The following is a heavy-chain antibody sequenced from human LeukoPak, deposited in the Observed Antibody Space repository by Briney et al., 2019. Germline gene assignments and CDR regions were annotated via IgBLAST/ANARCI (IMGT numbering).Heavy chain of an antibody. V-gene: IGHV1-3*01. CDR3: ARGYYDLLTGHVVTYYFDY. CDR1: GYTFTNYA. CDR2: INAGNGKT. D-gene: IGHD3-9*01. J-gene: IGHJ4*02. Sequence: ASVNVSCTASGYTFTNYAVHWVRQAPGQRLEWMGWINAGNGKTNYSQRFQVRVTLTRDTSASTVYMELSSLRSEDTAVYYCARGYYDLLTGHVVTYYFDYWGQGTLVTVSS.